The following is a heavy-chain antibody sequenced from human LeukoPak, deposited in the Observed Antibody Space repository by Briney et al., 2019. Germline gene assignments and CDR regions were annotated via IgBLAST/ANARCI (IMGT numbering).Heavy chain of an antibody. J-gene: IGHJ4*02. D-gene: IGHD2-21*02. CDR1: GFTFSSYG. CDR2: INSDGSTT. CDR3: ARTTGTANFGD. V-gene: IGHV3-74*01. Sequence: PGGSLRLSCAASGFTFSSYGMHWIRQVPGKGLVWVSRINSDGSTTNYADSVKGRFTISRDNAKNTLYLQMSSLRAEDTAVYYCARTTGTANFGDWGQGTLVTVSS.